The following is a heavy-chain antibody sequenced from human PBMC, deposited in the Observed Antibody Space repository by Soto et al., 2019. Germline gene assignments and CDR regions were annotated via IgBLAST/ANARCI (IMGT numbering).Heavy chain of an antibody. CDR3: ARHSSGSSWWSDP. D-gene: IGHD3-22*01. CDR1: GFTFSSYS. Sequence: EVQLVESGGGLVKPGGSLRLSCAASGFTFSSYSMNWVRQAPGKGLEWVSSISSSSSDIYYADSVKGRFSISRDNAKNSLYLQMNSLRAEDTAVYYCARHSSGSSWWSDPCGQGTLVIVSS. V-gene: IGHV3-21*02. CDR2: ISSSSSDI. J-gene: IGHJ5*02.